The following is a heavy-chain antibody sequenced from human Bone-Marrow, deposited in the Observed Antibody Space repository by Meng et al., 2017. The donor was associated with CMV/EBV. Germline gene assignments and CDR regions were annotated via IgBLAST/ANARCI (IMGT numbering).Heavy chain of an antibody. D-gene: IGHD3-3*01. CDR1: GFTFSSYS. J-gene: IGHJ4*02. CDR3: ARSNYDFWSGHPYSDY. V-gene: IGHV3-21*04. Sequence: GESLKISCAASGFTFSSYSMNWVRQAPGKGLEWVSSISSSSSYIYYADSVKGRFTISRDNAKNSLYLQMNSLRAEDTAVYYCARSNYDFWSGHPYSDYWGQGTLVTVSS. CDR2: ISSSSSYI.